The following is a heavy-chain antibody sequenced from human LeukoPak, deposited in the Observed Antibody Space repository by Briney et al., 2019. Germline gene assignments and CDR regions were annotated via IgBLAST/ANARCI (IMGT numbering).Heavy chain of an antibody. D-gene: IGHD6-6*01. V-gene: IGHV1-69*04. CDR2: IIPILGIA. CDR1: GGTFSSYA. CDR3: ARDGDYSSSGY. Sequence: ASVKVSCKASGGTFSSYAISWVRQAPGQGLEWMGRIIPILGIANYAQKFQGRVTITADKSTSTAYMELSSLRSEDTAVYYCARDGDYSSSGYWGQGALVTVSS. J-gene: IGHJ4*02.